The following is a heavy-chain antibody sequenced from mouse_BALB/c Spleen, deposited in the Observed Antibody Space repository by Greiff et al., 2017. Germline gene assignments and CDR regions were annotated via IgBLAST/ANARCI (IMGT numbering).Heavy chain of an antibody. Sequence: QVQLQQSGAELARPGASVKLSCKASGYTFTSYWMQWVKQRPGQGLEWIGAIYPGDGDTRYTQKFKGKATLTADKSSSTAYMQLSSLASEDSAVYYCARYDYDYWGQGTTLTVSS. J-gene: IGHJ2*01. V-gene: IGHV1-87*01. CDR3: ARYDYDY. D-gene: IGHD2-4*01. CDR1: GYTFTSYW. CDR2: IYPGDGDT.